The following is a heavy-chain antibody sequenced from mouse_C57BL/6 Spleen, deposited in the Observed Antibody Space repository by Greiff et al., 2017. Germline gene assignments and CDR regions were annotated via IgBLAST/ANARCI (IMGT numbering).Heavy chain of an antibody. D-gene: IGHD2-4*01. J-gene: IGHJ1*03. Sequence: QVHVKQPGAELVRPGSSVKLSCKASGYTFTSYWMHWVKQRPIQGLEWIGNIDPSDSETHYNQKFKDKATLTVDKSSSTAYMQLSSLTSEDSAVYYCARLGEYYDYDDWYFDVWGTGTTVTVSS. V-gene: IGHV1-52*01. CDR1: GYTFTSYW. CDR2: IDPSDSET. CDR3: ARLGEYYDYDDWYFDV.